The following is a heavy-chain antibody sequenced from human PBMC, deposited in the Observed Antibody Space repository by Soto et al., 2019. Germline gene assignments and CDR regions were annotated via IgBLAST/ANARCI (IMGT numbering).Heavy chain of an antibody. D-gene: IGHD2-21*02. V-gene: IGHV3-30*18. CDR3: AKDSYKVVVTPEFDY. CDR1: GFTFSSYG. Sequence: QVQLVESGGGVVQPGRSLRLSCAASGFTFSSYGMHWVRQAPGKGLEWVAVISYDGSNKYYADSVKGRFTISRDNSKNTLYLQMNSLRAEDTAVYYCAKDSYKVVVTPEFDYWGLGNLVTVSS. CDR2: ISYDGSNK. J-gene: IGHJ4*02.